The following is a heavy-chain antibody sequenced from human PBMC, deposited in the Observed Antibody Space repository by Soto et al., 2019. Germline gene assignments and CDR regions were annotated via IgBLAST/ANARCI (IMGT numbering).Heavy chain of an antibody. J-gene: IGHJ6*02. CDR3: ARTGDSSGYYYYYYYYGMDV. CDR2: IYYSGST. V-gene: IGHV4-61*01. D-gene: IGHD3-22*01. Sequence: SETLSLTCTVSGGSVSSGSYYWSWIRQPPGKGLEWIGYIYYSGSTNYNPSLKSRVTISVDTSKNQFSLKLSSVTAADTAVYYCARTGDSSGYYYYYYYYGMDVWGQGTTVTVSS. CDR1: GGSVSSGSYY.